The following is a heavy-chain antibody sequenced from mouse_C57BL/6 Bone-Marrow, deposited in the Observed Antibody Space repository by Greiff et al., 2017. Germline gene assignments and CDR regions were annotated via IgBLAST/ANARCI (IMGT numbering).Heavy chain of an antibody. D-gene: IGHD4-1*01. J-gene: IGHJ2*01. Sequence: QVQLQKPGAELVRPGTSVKLSCKASGYTFTSYWMHWVKQRPGQGLEWIGVIDPSDSYTNYNQKFKGKATLTVDTSSSTAYMQLSSLTSEDSAVYYCARRLGQGYWGQGTTLTVSS. CDR3: ARRLGQGY. CDR1: GYTFTSYW. CDR2: IDPSDSYT. V-gene: IGHV1-59*01.